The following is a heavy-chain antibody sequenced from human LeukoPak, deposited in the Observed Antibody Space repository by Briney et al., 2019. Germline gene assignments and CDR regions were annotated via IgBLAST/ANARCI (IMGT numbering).Heavy chain of an antibody. CDR3: ARARYFDWLPHIDY. Sequence: SQTLSLTCAVSGGSISSGGYSWSWIRQPPGKGLEWIGYIYHSGSTYYNPSLKSRVTISVDRSKYQFSLKLSSVTAADTAVYYCARARYFDWLPHIDYWGQGTLVTVSS. J-gene: IGHJ4*02. D-gene: IGHD3-9*01. CDR1: GGSISSGGYS. CDR2: IYHSGST. V-gene: IGHV4-30-2*01.